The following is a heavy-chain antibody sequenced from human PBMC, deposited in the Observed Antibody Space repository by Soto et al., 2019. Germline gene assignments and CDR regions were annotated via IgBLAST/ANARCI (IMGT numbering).Heavy chain of an antibody. CDR1: GFTFSSYA. V-gene: IGHV3-23*01. CDR3: AKANLNRKGANDY. J-gene: IGHJ4*02. CDR2: ISDSGTGT. D-gene: IGHD1-26*01. Sequence: EVQLLESGGGLGQPGGSLNLSCAASGFTFSSYAMTWVRQAPGKGLEWVSVISDSGTGTYYADSVKGRFTISRDNSKNTLYLQINSLRADDTAVYYCAKANLNRKGANDYWGQGALVTVSS.